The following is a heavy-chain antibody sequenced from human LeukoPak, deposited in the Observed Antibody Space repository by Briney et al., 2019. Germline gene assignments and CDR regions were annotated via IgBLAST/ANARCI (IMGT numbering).Heavy chain of an antibody. CDR1: GGSISSYY. CDR3: VREGPVRFLEQIDY. CDR2: IYTSGST. J-gene: IGHJ4*02. Sequence: SETLSLTCTVSGGSISSYYWSWIRQPAGKGLEWIGRIYTSGSTNYNPSLKSRVTMSVDTSKNQFSLKLSSVTAADTAVYYCVREGPVRFLEQIDYWGQGTLVTVSS. V-gene: IGHV4-4*07. D-gene: IGHD3-3*01.